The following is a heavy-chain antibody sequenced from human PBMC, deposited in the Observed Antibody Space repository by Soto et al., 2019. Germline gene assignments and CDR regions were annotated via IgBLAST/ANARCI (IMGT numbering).Heavy chain of an antibody. Sequence: GGSLRLSCAASGFTFSSYGMHWVRQAPGKGLEWVAVISYDGSNKYYADSVKGRFTISRDNSKNTLYLQMNSLRAEDTAVYYCAKAEVALTGNYWGQGTLVTVSS. J-gene: IGHJ4*02. D-gene: IGHD2-15*01. CDR1: GFTFSSYG. CDR2: ISYDGSNK. V-gene: IGHV3-30*18. CDR3: AKAEVALTGNY.